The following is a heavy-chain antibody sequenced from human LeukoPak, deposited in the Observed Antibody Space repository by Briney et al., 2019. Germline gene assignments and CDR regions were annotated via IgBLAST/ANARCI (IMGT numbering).Heavy chain of an antibody. V-gene: IGHV1-2*02. D-gene: IGHD3-9*01. Sequence: ASVKVSCKASGYTFTGYYMHWVRQAPGQGLEWMGWINPNSGGTNYAQKFQGRVTMNRDTCISTAYMELSRLRSDDTAVYYCARDREVLRYFDWLFPNRFDPWGQGTLVTVSS. CDR2: INPNSGGT. CDR3: ARDREVLRYFDWLFPNRFDP. J-gene: IGHJ5*02. CDR1: GYTFTGYY.